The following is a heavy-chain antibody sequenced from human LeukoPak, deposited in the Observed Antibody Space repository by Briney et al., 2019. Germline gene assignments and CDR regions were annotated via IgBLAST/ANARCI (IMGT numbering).Heavy chain of an antibody. CDR1: GFTVSSYS. D-gene: IGHD4-17*01. CDR3: ARGREYGDYNWFDP. V-gene: IGHV3-21*04. J-gene: IGHJ5*02. CDR2: ISSSSSYI. Sequence: PWGSLRLSCAASGFTVSSYSMNWVRQAPGKGLEWVSSISSSSSYIYYADSVKGRFTISRDNAKNSLYLQMNSLRAEDTALYYCARGREYGDYNWFDPWGQGTLVTVSS.